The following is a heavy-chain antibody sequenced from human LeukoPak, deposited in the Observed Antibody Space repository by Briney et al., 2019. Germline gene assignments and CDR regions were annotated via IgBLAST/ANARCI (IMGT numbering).Heavy chain of an antibody. Sequence: QPGGSLRLSCAASGFTFSSHGMHWVRQAPGKGLEWVAVISYDGSNKYYADSVKGRFTISRDNSKNTLYLQMNSLRAEDTAVYYCARDPGGHFDYWGQGTLVTVSS. D-gene: IGHD1-26*01. CDR3: ARDPGGHFDY. V-gene: IGHV3-30*03. CDR1: GFTFSSHG. CDR2: ISYDGSNK. J-gene: IGHJ4*02.